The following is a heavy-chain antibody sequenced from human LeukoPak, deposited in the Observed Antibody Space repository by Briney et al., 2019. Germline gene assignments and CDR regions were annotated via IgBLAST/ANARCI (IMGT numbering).Heavy chain of an antibody. D-gene: IGHD6-13*01. Sequence: EGSLRLSCAASGFTFSSYAMSWVRQAPGKGLEWVSAISGSGGSTYYADSVKGRFTISRDNSKNTLYLQMNSLRAEDTAVYYCAKYPRAAAGTTIIDYWGQGTLVTVSS. CDR1: GFTFSSYA. V-gene: IGHV3-23*01. J-gene: IGHJ4*02. CDR2: ISGSGGST. CDR3: AKYPRAAAGTTIIDY.